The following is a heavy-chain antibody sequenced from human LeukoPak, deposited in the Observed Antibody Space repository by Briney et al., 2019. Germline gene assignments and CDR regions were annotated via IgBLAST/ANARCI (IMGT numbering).Heavy chain of an antibody. V-gene: IGHV4-39*07. D-gene: IGHD1-26*01. CDR2: IYYSGST. Sequence: PSETLSLTCTVSGGSISSSSYYWGWIRQPPGKGLEWIGSIYYSGSTYYNPSLKSRVTISVDTSKNQFSLKLSSVTAADTAVYYCARDGIVGAIKSYYYMDVWGKGTTVTVSS. CDR1: GGSISSSSYY. J-gene: IGHJ6*03. CDR3: ARDGIVGAIKSYYYMDV.